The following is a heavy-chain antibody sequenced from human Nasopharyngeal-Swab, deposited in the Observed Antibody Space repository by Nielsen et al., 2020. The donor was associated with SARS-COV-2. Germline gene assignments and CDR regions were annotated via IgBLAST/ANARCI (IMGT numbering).Heavy chain of an antibody. V-gene: IGHV1-18*04. CDR1: GYTFTSYG. Sequence: ASVKVFCKASGYTFTSYGISWVRQAPGQGLEWMGWINTYNGDTNYAQNFQGRVTVTTDTSTSTAYMELRSLRSDDTAVYYCARPNYCNGRGCYGATHNWFDPWGQGTLVTVSS. D-gene: IGHD2-15*01. CDR3: ARPNYCNGRGCYGATHNWFDP. J-gene: IGHJ5*02. CDR2: INTYNGDT.